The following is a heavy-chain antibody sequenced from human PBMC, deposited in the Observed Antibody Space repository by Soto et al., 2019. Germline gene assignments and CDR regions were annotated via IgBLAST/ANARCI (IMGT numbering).Heavy chain of an antibody. CDR2: IYYSGST. CDR1: GGSISSSSYY. D-gene: IGHD3-9*01. Sequence: QLQLQESGPGLVKPSETLSLTCTVSGGSISSSSYYWGWIRQPPGKGLEWIGSIYYSGSTYYNPSLKSRVTISVDTSKNQFSLKLSSVTAADTAVYYCARSYYDILTGPIYFDYWGQGTLVTVSS. J-gene: IGHJ4*02. V-gene: IGHV4-39*01. CDR3: ARSYYDILTGPIYFDY.